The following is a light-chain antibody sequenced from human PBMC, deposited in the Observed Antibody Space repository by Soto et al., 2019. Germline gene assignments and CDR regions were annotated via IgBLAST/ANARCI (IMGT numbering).Light chain of an antibody. CDR1: QSLLHSDGKNY. CDR3: MQALQAPRT. Sequence: DIVMTQSPLSLPVTPGEPASISCWSSQSLLHSDGKNYLDWYLQKPGQSPQLLISLASNRASGVPDRFSCSGSGTDFTLKISRVEAEDVGVYYCMQALQAPRTFGQGTNVEIK. V-gene: IGKV2-28*01. CDR2: LAS. J-gene: IGKJ1*01.